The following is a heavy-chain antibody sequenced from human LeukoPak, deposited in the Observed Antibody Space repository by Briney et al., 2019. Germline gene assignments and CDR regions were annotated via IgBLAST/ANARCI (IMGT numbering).Heavy chain of an antibody. D-gene: IGHD3-16*01. CDR3: AKDYVPRLYYFDY. V-gene: IGHV3-23*01. J-gene: IGHJ4*02. CDR2: ISGSGGST. CDR1: GFTFSSNA. Sequence: GGSLRLSCAASGFTFSSNAMSWVRQAPGKGLEWVSAISGSGGSTYYADSVKGRFTISRDNSKNTLYLQMNSLRAEDTAVYYCAKDYVPRLYYFDYWGQGTLVTVSS.